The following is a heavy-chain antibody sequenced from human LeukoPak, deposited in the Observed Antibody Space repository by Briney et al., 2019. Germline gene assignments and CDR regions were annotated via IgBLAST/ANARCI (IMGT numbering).Heavy chain of an antibody. J-gene: IGHJ3*02. Sequence: PGGSLRLSCAASGFTFSSYSMNWVRQAPGKGLEWVSYISSSSSTIYYADSVKGRFTISRDNAKNSLYLQMNSLRAEDTAVYYCARDRLRAFDIWGQGTMVTVSS. V-gene: IGHV3-48*01. CDR2: ISSSSSTI. CDR3: ARDRLRAFDI. CDR1: GFTFSSYS.